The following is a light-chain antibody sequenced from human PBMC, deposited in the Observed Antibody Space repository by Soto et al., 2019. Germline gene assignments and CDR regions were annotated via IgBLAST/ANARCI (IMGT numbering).Light chain of an antibody. Sequence: DIQMTQSPSSVSASVRDRVTVTCRASQGISSWLAWYQQKPGKAPNLLIYTASSLQGGVPSRFSGSGAGTDFTLTISSRQPEDDATSYCQQASSLVRYTFGQGTKLEIK. CDR2: TAS. V-gene: IGKV1-12*01. J-gene: IGKJ2*01. CDR3: QQASSLVRYT. CDR1: QGISSW.